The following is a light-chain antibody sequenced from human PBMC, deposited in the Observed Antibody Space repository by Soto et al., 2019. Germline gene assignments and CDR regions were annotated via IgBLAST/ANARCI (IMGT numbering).Light chain of an antibody. CDR3: QTWDTGARVV. CDR1: SGHSSYD. Sequence: QLVLTQSPSASASLGASVKLTCTLSSGHSSYDIAWHQQQPEKGPRYLMNLSSDGSHSKGDGIPDRFSGSSSGAERYLTISSLQSEDEADYYCQTWDTGARVVFGGGTQLTVL. CDR2: LSSDGSH. J-gene: IGLJ2*01. V-gene: IGLV4-69*01.